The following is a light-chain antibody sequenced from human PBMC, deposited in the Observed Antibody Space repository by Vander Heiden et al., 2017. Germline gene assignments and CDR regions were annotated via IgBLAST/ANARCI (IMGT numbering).Light chain of an antibody. CDR3: GSYAGSEMLV. CDR2: EVS. V-gene: IGLV2-8*01. J-gene: IGLJ2*01. CDR1: SSDVGGYNS. Sequence: QSALTRPPSASGSRGQSVTISCTGTSSDVGGYNSVSWYQQHPGKVPKLIIYEVSKRPSGVPDRFSGSKSGNAASLTVSGLQAEDEADYYCGSYAGSEMLVFGGGTRLTVL.